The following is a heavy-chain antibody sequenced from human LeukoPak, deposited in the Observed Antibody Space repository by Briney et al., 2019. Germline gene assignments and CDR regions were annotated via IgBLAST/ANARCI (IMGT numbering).Heavy chain of an antibody. V-gene: IGHV4-61*02. Sequence: SETLSLTCTVSGGSISSGSYYWSWIRQPAGTGLEGIGRINTSGSTNYNPSLKSRVTISVDTSKNQFSLKVSSVTAADTAVYYCASIQSYYFGLDVWGQGTTVTVSS. D-gene: IGHD4-11*01. CDR2: INTSGST. CDR1: GGSISSGSYY. J-gene: IGHJ6*02. CDR3: ASIQSYYFGLDV.